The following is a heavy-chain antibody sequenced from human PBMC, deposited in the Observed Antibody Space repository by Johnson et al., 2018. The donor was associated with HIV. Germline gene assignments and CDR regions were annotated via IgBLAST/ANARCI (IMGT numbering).Heavy chain of an antibody. J-gene: IGHJ3*02. CDR2: INWNGGST. V-gene: IGHV3-20*04. Sequence: VQLVESGGGLVKPGGSLRLSCAASGFTFDDYGMSWVRQAPGKGLEWVSGINWNGGSTGYADSVKGRFTISRDNAKNSLYLQMNSLRAEDTALYYCARDVRDYYDSSGYPYLDAFDIWGQGTMVTVSS. D-gene: IGHD3-22*01. CDR3: ARDVRDYYDSSGYPYLDAFDI. CDR1: GFTFDDYG.